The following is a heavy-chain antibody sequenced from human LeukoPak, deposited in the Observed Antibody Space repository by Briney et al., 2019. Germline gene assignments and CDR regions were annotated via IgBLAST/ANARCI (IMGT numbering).Heavy chain of an antibody. Sequence: GSSVKVSCKASGGTFSSYAISWVRQAPGQGLEWMGRIIPILGIANYAQKFQGRVTITADKSTSTAYMELSSLRSEDTAVYYCARDSSSSFSGYWGQGTLVTVSS. CDR2: IIPILGIA. CDR3: ARDSSSSFSGY. CDR1: GGTFSSYA. J-gene: IGHJ4*02. V-gene: IGHV1-69*04. D-gene: IGHD6-6*01.